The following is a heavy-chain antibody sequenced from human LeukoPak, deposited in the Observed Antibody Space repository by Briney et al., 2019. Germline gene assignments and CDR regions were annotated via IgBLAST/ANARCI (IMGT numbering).Heavy chain of an antibody. Sequence: SETLSLTCAVYGGSFSGYYWSWIRQPPGKGLEWIGYIYYSGSTNYNPSLKSRVTISVDTSKNQFSLKLSSVTAADTAVYYCARAFIVVVPAATQGYYFDYWGQGTLVTVSS. J-gene: IGHJ4*02. CDR2: IYYSGST. CDR3: ARAFIVVVPAATQGYYFDY. V-gene: IGHV4-59*01. D-gene: IGHD2-2*01. CDR1: GGSFSGYY.